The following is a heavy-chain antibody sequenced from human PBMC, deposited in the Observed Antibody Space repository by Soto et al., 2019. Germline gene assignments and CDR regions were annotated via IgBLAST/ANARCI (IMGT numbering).Heavy chain of an antibody. CDR2: IYWDDDK. V-gene: IGHV2-5*02. J-gene: IGHJ6*02. CDR3: AHSRCGGDCLQSYSSHYYYGMDF. CDR1: GFSLSTGGVG. Sequence: QITLKESGPSLVKHTQTLTLTCTFSGFSLSTGGVGVGWIRQPPGKALEWIALIYWDDDKRYSPSLRSRLTVTKDTSKNQVVLTMTNMDPVDTATYYCAHSRCGGDCLQSYSSHYYYGMDFWGQGTTVTVSS. D-gene: IGHD2-21*02.